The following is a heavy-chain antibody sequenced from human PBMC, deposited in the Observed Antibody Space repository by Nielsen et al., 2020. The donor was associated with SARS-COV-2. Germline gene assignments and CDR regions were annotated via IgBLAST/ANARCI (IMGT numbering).Heavy chain of an antibody. Sequence: ASVKVSCKASGYRFTAYYMHWVRQAPGQGLEWMGRINPNSGGTNYAQKFQGRVTMTRDTSISTAYMELSRLRSDDTAVYYCARDYGENYGDYKDENWFDPWGQGTLVTVSS. J-gene: IGHJ5*02. CDR1: GYRFTAYY. D-gene: IGHD4-17*01. V-gene: IGHV1-2*06. CDR3: ARDYGENYGDYKDENWFDP. CDR2: INPNSGGT.